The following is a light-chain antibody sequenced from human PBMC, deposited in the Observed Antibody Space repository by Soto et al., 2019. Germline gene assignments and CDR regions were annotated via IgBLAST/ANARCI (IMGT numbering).Light chain of an antibody. V-gene: IGKV3-20*01. CDR2: DAS. CDR1: PSVSSSY. Sequence: EIVLTQSPGTLSLSPGERATLSFRASPSVSSSYLAWYQQKPGQAPRLLIYDASSRATCIPDRFSGSGSGTDFTLTISRLEPEEFAVYYYQQYGSSPRTFGQGTKVEVK. J-gene: IGKJ1*01. CDR3: QQYGSSPRT.